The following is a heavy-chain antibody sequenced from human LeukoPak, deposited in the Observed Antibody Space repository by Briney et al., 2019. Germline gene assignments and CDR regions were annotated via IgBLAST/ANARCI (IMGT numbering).Heavy chain of an antibody. J-gene: IGHJ4*02. V-gene: IGHV5-10-1*01. Sequence: GESLKISCNGSGYXFTSYWISWVRQMPGKGLEWMGRIDTSDSYTNYSPSFQGHVTISADKSISTAYLQWSSLKASDTAMYYCARRYCSGGSCYPDYWGQGTLVTVSS. CDR2: IDTSDSYT. CDR3: ARRYCSGGSCYPDY. D-gene: IGHD2-15*01. CDR1: GYXFTSYW.